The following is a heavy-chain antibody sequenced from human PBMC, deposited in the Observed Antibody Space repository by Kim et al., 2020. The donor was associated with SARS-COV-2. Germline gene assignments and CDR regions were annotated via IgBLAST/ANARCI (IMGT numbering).Heavy chain of an antibody. J-gene: IGHJ5*02. D-gene: IGHD2-15*01. Sequence: SYAQKFQGRVTMTRDTSISTTYMELNRLTSDDTAIYYCARDCSGGNCYSPWGQGTLVTVSS. V-gene: IGHV1-2*02. CDR3: ARDCSGGNCYSP.